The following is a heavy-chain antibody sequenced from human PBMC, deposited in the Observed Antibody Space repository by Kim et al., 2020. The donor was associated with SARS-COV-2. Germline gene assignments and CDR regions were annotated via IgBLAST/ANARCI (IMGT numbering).Heavy chain of an antibody. D-gene: IGHD1-20*01. J-gene: IGHJ3*02. CDR1: GDIVSSNNAA. CDR2: TYHRSKWYS. Sequence: SQTLSLTCAISGDIVSSNNAAWSWIRQSPSRGLEWLGRTYHRSKWYSDYAVSMKSRITINTDTSKNQFSLQLNSVTPEDTAVYYCARDVITKDAFDIWGQGTVVTVSS. CDR3: ARDVITKDAFDI. V-gene: IGHV6-1*01.